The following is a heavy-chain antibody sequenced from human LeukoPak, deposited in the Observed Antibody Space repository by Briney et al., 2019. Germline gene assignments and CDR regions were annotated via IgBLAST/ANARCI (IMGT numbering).Heavy chain of an antibody. D-gene: IGHD3-10*01. CDR2: ISAYNGNT. Sequence: GASVKVSCKASGYTFTSYGISWVRQAPGQGLEWMGWISAYNGNTNYAQKLQGRVTMTTDTSTSTAYMELRSLRSDDTAVYYCARPYYYGSGSYYDAFDIWGQGTMVTVSS. V-gene: IGHV1-18*01. CDR1: GYTFTSYG. J-gene: IGHJ3*02. CDR3: ARPYYYGSGSYYDAFDI.